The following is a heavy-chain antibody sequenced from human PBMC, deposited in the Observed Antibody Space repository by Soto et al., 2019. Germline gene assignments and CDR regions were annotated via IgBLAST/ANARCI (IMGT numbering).Heavy chain of an antibody. J-gene: IGHJ4*02. V-gene: IGHV3-23*01. Sequence: PGGSLRLSCAASGFTFSHYIMAWVRQTPEKGLEWVSGMSISGEKTFYADFVKGRFTVSRDSPKNTVYLQMNTLRAEDTAIYYCTRWDGFADFWGQGPMVTVST. CDR1: GFTFSHYI. D-gene: IGHD1-26*01. CDR3: TRWDGFADF. CDR2: MSISGEKT.